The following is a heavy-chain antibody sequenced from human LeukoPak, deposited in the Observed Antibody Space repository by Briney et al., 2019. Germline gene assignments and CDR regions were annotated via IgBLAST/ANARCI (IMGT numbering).Heavy chain of an antibody. CDR2: INPSGGST. V-gene: IGHV1-46*01. CDR1: GHTFTSYY. J-gene: IGHJ3*02. CDR3: ARGMRDAFDI. Sequence: GASVKVSCKASGHTFTSYYMHWVRQAPGQGLEWMGIINPSGGSTSYAQKFQGRVTMTRDMSTSTVYMELSSLRSDDTAVYYCARGMRDAFDIWGQGTMVTVSS.